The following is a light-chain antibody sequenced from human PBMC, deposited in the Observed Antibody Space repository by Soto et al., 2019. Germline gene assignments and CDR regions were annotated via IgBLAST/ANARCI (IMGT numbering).Light chain of an antibody. Sequence: QSALTQTASVSGSPGQSITISCTGTSSDVGSYNLVSWYQQHPGKAPKLMIYEGSKRPSGVSNRFSGSKSGNTASLTISGLQAEDEADYYCCSYVGISPVVFGGGTKVTVL. CDR2: EGS. V-gene: IGLV2-23*01. CDR3: CSYVGISPVV. J-gene: IGLJ2*01. CDR1: SSDVGSYNL.